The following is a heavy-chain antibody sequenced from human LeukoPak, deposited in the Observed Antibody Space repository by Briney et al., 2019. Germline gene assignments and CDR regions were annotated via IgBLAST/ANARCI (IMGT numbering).Heavy chain of an antibody. D-gene: IGHD2-2*01. Sequence: ASVKVSCKASGYTFTSYDINWVRQATGQGLEWMGWMNHNSGNTGYAQKLKDRVIITRNTSINTAYMGLSSLRSEDTAVYYCARGYCSSTTCHFDYWGQGTLVTVSS. J-gene: IGHJ4*02. CDR2: MNHNSGNT. CDR1: GYTFTSYD. CDR3: ARGYCSSTTCHFDY. V-gene: IGHV1-8*03.